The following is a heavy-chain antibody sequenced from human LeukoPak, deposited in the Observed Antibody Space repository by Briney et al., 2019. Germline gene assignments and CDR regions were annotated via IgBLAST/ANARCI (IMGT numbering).Heavy chain of an antibody. D-gene: IGHD2-2*01. V-gene: IGHV3-11*04. CDR3: ARDFYQGIGFWFDP. CDR1: GFTFSDYY. Sequence: NAGGSLRLSCAASGFTFSDYYMSWIRQAPGKGLEWLSDISSSGSTIYYADSVKGRFTISRDNAKNSLYLQMNSLRAEDAAVYYCARDFYQGIGFWFDPWGQGTLVTVSS. J-gene: IGHJ5*02. CDR2: ISSSGSTI.